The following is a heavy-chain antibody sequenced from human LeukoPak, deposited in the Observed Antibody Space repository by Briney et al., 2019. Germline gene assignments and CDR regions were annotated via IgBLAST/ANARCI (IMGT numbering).Heavy chain of an antibody. CDR2: IYYSGST. Sequence: PSGTLSLTCTVSGGSISSYYWSWIRRPAGKGLEWIGYIYYSGSTNYNPSLKSRVTISVDTSKNQFSLKLSSVTAADTAVYYCARRSSSSGYFQHWGQGTLVIVSS. CDR3: ARRSSSSGYFQH. J-gene: IGHJ1*01. D-gene: IGHD3-22*01. CDR1: GGSISSYY. V-gene: IGHV4-59*01.